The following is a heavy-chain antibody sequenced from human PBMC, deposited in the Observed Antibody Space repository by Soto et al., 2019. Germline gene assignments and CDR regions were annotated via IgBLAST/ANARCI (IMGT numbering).Heavy chain of an antibody. CDR2: IYYSGST. CDR1: GGSISSYY. J-gene: IGHJ3*02. V-gene: IGHV4-59*08. Sequence: SETLPLTCTVSGGSISSYYWSWIRQPPGKGLEWIGYIYYSGSTNYNPSLKSRVTISVDTSKNQFSLKLSSVTAADTAVYYCARLSGLLDAFDIWGQGTMVTVSS. CDR3: ARLSGLLDAFDI. D-gene: IGHD4-17*01.